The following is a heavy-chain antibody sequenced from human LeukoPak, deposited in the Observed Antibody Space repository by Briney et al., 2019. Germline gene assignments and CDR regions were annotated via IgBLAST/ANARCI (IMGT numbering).Heavy chain of an antibody. D-gene: IGHD2/OR15-2a*01. CDR2: VNHTGGI. CDR3: ARQYTFDM. V-gene: IGHV4-34*01. J-gene: IGHJ3*02. CDR1: GGSFSGYS. Sequence: SETLSLTCAVFGGSFSGYSWSWIRQPPGKGLEWIGEVNHTGGITYNPSLKSRVTISVDTSKKQFSLKLSSVTAADTAVYYCARQYTFDMWGQGTRVTVSS.